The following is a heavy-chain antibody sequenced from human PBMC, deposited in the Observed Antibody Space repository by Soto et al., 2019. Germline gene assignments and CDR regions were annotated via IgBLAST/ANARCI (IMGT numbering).Heavy chain of an antibody. V-gene: IGHV3-53*02. J-gene: IGHJ4*02. CDR1: GFSVSRNY. CDR3: TRVPGRL. CDR2: VYSGGAT. D-gene: IGHD3-10*01. Sequence: QLVETGGGLIQPGTSLTLSCAASGFSVSRNYMTWVRQAPGKGLEWVSFVYSGGATFYADSVKGRFILSRGDSQNTMYLQMNNLTAEDTAVYYCTRVPGRLWGRGTLVTVAS.